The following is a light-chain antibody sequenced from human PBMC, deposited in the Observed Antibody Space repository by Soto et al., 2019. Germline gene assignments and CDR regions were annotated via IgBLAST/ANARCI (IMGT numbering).Light chain of an antibody. CDR3: QQLDSYPFT. CDR1: QGISSY. J-gene: IGKJ3*01. V-gene: IGKV1-9*01. Sequence: DIQLTQSPSFLSASVGDRVTITCRASQGISSYLAWYQQKPGKAPKYLIYAASTLESGVPSRFSGSGSGTEFTLTISSLQPEDFATYYCQQLDSYPFTFGPGTKVNIK. CDR2: AAS.